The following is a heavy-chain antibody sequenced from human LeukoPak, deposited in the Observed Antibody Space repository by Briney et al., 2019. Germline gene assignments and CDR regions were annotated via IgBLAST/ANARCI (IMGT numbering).Heavy chain of an antibody. CDR2: ISHSGST. CDR3: ARGLSDCSSTSCLGSSWFDP. D-gene: IGHD2-2*01. J-gene: IGHJ5*02. Sequence: PSETLSLTCAVYGGSFSGYYWSWIRQPPGKGLEWIGEISHSGSTNYNPSLKSRVTISVDTSKNQFSLKLSSVTAADTAVYYCARGLSDCSSTSCLGSSWFDPWGQGTLVTVSS. CDR1: GGSFSGYY. V-gene: IGHV4-34*01.